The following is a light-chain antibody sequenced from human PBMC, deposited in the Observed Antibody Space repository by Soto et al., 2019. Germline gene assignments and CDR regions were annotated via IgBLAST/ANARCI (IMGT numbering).Light chain of an antibody. CDR2: WAS. CDR3: QQYYSTLT. J-gene: IGKJ4*01. Sequence: DMVMTQSPDSLAVSLGERATINCKSSQSVLYSSDNKNYLAWYQQKPGQPPKLLIYWASTRDSGVPDRFSGSGSGADFTLTISSLHAEDVAVYYCQQYYSTLTFGGGTKVEIK. V-gene: IGKV4-1*01. CDR1: QSVLYSSDNKNY.